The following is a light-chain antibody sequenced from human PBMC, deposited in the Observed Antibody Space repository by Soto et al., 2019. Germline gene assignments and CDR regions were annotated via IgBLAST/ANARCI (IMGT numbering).Light chain of an antibody. Sequence: EIVMTQSPATLSVSPGERATLSCRASQSVSSNLAWYQQKPGQAPRLLIYGASTRATGIPARFSGSGSGTEFTLTISSLQSEDFAVYYCQQYNNRFGGGTKVDIK. CDR2: GAS. CDR1: QSVSSN. J-gene: IGKJ4*01. CDR3: QQYNNR. V-gene: IGKV3-15*01.